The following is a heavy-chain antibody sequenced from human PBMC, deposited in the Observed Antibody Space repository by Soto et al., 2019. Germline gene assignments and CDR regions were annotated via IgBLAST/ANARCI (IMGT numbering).Heavy chain of an antibody. CDR2: IKHSGST. Sequence: XATLSLTCAVYGGSFSGYYWSWIRQPPGKGLEWIGEIKHSGSTNYNPSLKSRVTISVDTSKNQFSLKLSSVTAADTAVYYCARGKLSDYVWGSYRYHFDYWGQGTVVTVSS. D-gene: IGHD3-16*02. CDR1: GGSFSGYY. J-gene: IGHJ4*02. V-gene: IGHV4-34*01. CDR3: ARGKLSDYVWGSYRYHFDY.